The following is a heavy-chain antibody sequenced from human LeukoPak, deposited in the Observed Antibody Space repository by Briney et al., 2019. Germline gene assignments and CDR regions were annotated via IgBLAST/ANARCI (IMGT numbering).Heavy chain of an antibody. Sequence: PSDTLTLTCTVSGGPISSLDGIWLRQPTGKGLEGVGYIYYSGSTNYNPSLKSRVTISVDTSKNQFSLKLSSVTAGDTAVYYCARDNCSGGSCYPDYWGQGTLVTVSS. CDR2: IYYSGST. CDR3: ARDNCSGGSCYPDY. D-gene: IGHD2-15*01. CDR1: GGPISSLD. V-gene: IGHV4-59*01. J-gene: IGHJ4*02.